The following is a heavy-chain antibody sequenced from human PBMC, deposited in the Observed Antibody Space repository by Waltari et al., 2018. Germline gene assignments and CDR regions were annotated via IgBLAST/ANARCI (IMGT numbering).Heavy chain of an antibody. V-gene: IGHV1-69-2*01. D-gene: IGHD6-6*01. Sequence: VQLVQSGAEVKKPGASVKVSCKASGYTFTDYYMHWVQQAPGKGLEWMGRCDPEDWETREAEKFQGRVTITADTSTDTAYMERSSLRSEDTAVYYCATDPQPRQYSSSVPGYWGQGTLVTVSS. CDR3: ATDPQPRQYSSSVPGY. CDR1: GYTFTDYY. J-gene: IGHJ4*02. CDR2: CDPEDWET.